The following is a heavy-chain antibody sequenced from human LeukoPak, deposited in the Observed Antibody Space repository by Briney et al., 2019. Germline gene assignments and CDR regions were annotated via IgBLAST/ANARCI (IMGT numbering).Heavy chain of an antibody. CDR3: ARGQGTVTTH. CDR1: GGSFSGYY. D-gene: IGHD4-11*01. Sequence: PSETLSLTCAVSGGSFSGYYWTWIRPPPGKGLEWIGEINHSGSANYNPSLMSRVTISLDTSKNHFSPNLSSVTAADTAVYYCARGQGTVTTHWGQGTLVTVSS. V-gene: IGHV4-34*01. CDR2: INHSGSA. J-gene: IGHJ4*02.